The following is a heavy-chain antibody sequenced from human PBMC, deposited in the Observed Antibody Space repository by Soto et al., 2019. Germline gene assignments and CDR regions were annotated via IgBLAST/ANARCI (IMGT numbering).Heavy chain of an antibody. D-gene: IGHD3-22*01. J-gene: IGHJ5*02. Sequence: QVQLVESGGGVVKTSGSLRIACAASGFTFSDYYMSWVRQAPGKGLEWVSYISSSGNTIYYADSVKGRFTISRDNAKNSVYLQMNSLRAGDTALYFCAKMSSENYYDPVFSWGQGTLVTVSS. CDR3: AKMSSENYYDPVFS. V-gene: IGHV3-11*01. CDR2: ISSSGNTI. CDR1: GFTFSDYY.